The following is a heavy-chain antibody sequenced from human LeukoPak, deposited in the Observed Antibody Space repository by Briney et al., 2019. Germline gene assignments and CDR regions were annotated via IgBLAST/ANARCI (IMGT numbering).Heavy chain of an antibody. CDR1: GFTFSSYG. CDR2: ISYDGSNK. J-gene: IGHJ4*02. Sequence: GRSLRLSCAASGFTFSSYGMHWVRQASGKGLEWVAVISYDGSNKYYADSVKGRFTISRDNSKNTLYLQMNSLRAEDTAVYYCAKESPGNRAYYFDYWGQGTLVTVSS. CDR3: AKESPGNRAYYFDY. V-gene: IGHV3-30*18. D-gene: IGHD1-14*01.